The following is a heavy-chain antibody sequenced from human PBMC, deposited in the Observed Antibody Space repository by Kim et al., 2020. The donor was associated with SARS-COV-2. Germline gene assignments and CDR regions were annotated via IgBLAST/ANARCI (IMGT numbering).Heavy chain of an antibody. CDR1: GNTFTNDY. J-gene: IGHJ5*01. CDR3: ARYYYSNIGLFTSYFFDS. D-gene: IGHD3-10*01. V-gene: IGHV1-46*01. Sequence: ASVKVSCKASGNTFTNDYIQWVRQAPGQGLEWMGIIDPSGETTSYAEKFQGRVAMTRDTSTSTVYMELSSLRSEDTAVYFCARYYYSNIGLFTSYFFDSW. CDR2: IDPSGETT.